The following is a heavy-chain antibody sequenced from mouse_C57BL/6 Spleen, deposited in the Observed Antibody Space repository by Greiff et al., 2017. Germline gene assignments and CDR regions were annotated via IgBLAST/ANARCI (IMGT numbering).Heavy chain of an antibody. CDR2: IDPETGGT. Sequence: QVQLQQSGAELVRPGASVTLSCKASGYTFTDYEMHWVKQTPVHGLEWIGAIDPETGGTAYNQKFKGKAILTADKSSGTAYMELRSLTSEDSAVYYCTRATVVAPLGYWGQGTTLTVSS. J-gene: IGHJ2*01. CDR3: TRATVVAPLGY. CDR1: GYTFTDYE. V-gene: IGHV1-15*01. D-gene: IGHD1-1*01.